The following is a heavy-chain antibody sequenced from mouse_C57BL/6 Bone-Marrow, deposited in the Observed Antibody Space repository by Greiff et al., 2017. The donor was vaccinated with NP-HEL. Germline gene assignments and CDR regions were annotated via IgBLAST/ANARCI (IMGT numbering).Heavy chain of an antibody. CDR2: IWWDDDK. D-gene: IGHD2-2*01. Sequence: QVTLKVCGPGILQPSQTLSLTCSFSGFSLSTFGMGVGWIRQPSGKGLEWLAHIWWDDDKYYNPALKSRLTISKDTSKNQVFLKIANVDTADTATYYCARIVRPGPYGYDEGDYWGQGTSVTVSS. CDR3: ARIVRPGPYGYDEGDY. J-gene: IGHJ4*01. CDR1: GFSLSTFGMG. V-gene: IGHV8-8*01.